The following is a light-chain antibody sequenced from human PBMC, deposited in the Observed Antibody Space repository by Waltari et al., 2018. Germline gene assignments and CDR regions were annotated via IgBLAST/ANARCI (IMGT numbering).Light chain of an antibody. CDR1: SSDVGRYTL. CDR2: EVS. CDR3: CSYAGSSTNYV. V-gene: IGLV2-23*02. Sequence: QSALTQPASVSGSPGQSITLSCTGTSSDVGRYTLVSWYQQHPGKAPKLMIYEVSKRPSGVSSRFSGSKSGNTASLTISGLQAEDEADYYCCSYAGSSTNYVFGTGTKVTVL. J-gene: IGLJ1*01.